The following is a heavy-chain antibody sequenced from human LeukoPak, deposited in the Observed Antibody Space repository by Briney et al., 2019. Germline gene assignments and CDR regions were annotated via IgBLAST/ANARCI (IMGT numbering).Heavy chain of an antibody. CDR1: GFTFSSYA. CDR2: ISYDGSNK. D-gene: IGHD2-2*01. V-gene: IGHV3-30*01. J-gene: IGHJ5*02. CDR3: ASGPRAYQLLDWFDP. Sequence: GRSLRHSCAASGFTFSSYAMHWVRQAPGKGLEWVAVISYDGSNKYYADSVKGRFTISRDNSKNTLYLQMNSLRAEDTAVYYCASGPRAYQLLDWFDPWGQGTLVTVSS.